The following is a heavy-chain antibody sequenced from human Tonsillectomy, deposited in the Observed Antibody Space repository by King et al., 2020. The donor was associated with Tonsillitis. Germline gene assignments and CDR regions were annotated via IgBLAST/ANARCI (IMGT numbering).Heavy chain of an antibody. CDR2: IRRKAYGGTT. V-gene: IGHV3-49*05. CDR3: TRVSTEVDFDY. D-gene: IGHD2-15*01. Sequence: VKLVEFGGGLVKPGRSLRLSCTASGFTFGDYAMSWFRQAPGKGLERVGFIRRKAYGGTTEYAASVKGRFTISRDDSKSIAYRQMNSLKTEDTAVYYCTRVSTEVDFDYWGQGTLVTVSS. CDR1: GFTFGDYA. J-gene: IGHJ4*02.